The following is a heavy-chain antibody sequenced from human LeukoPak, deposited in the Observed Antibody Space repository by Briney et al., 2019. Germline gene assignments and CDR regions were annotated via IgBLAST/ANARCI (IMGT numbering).Heavy chain of an antibody. CDR3: AGRLRAFDY. V-gene: IGHV3-23*01. J-gene: IGHJ4*02. Sequence: PGGSLRLSCAASGFTFSSYAMSWVRQAPGKGLEWVSTITSGGGSTYYADSVKGRFTISRDNSKNTLYLQMNSLRAEDTAVYYCAGRLRAFDYWGQGTLVTVSS. D-gene: IGHD3-16*01. CDR1: GFTFSSYA. CDR2: ITSGGGST.